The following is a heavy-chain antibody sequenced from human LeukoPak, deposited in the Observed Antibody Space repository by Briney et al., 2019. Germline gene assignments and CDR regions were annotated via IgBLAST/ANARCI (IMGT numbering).Heavy chain of an antibody. V-gene: IGHV4-59*08. CDR3: ARRSSSGWETGAIDY. CDR1: GGSISTYY. CDR2: IYYSGST. D-gene: IGHD6-19*01. Sequence: PSETLSLTCTVSGGSISTYYWSWIRQPPGKGLEWIGYIYYSGSTNYNPSLKSRVTISVDTSKNQFSLKLSSVTAADTAVYYCARRSSSGWETGAIDYWGQGTLVTVSS. J-gene: IGHJ4*02.